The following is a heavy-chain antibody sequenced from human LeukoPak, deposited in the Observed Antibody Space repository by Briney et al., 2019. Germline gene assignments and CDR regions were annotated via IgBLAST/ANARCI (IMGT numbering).Heavy chain of an antibody. CDR3: ARPRDYGDYDAFDI. J-gene: IGHJ3*02. V-gene: IGHV1-2*02. D-gene: IGHD4-17*01. CDR2: INPNSGGT. Sequence: ASVKVSFKASGYSFTKYGISWVRQAPGQGLEWMGWINPNSGGTNYAQKFQGRVTMTSDTSISTAYMELSRLRFDDTAVYYCARPRDYGDYDAFDIWGQGTMVTVSS. CDR1: GYSFTKYG.